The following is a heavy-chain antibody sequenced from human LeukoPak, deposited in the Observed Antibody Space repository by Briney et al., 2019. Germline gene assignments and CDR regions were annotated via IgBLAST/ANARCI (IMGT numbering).Heavy chain of an antibody. CDR2: ISGVDGST. CDR1: GFTFSIYA. V-gene: IGHV3-23*01. D-gene: IGHD7-27*01. J-gene: IGHJ4*02. CDR3: AKVGRLTDFDY. Sequence: GGSLRLSCAASGFTFSIYAMSWVRQAPGKGLEWVAAISGVDGSTYYADSVKGRFTISRDVSKNTLYLQMNSLSAEDTAVYYCAKVGRLTDFDYWGQGTLVTVSS.